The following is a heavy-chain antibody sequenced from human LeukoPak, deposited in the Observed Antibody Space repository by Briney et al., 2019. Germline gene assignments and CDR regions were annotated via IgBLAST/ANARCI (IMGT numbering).Heavy chain of an antibody. CDR1: GGSISSSSYY. CDR3: AREGNFDDSSGYYSSYFDY. Sequence: SETLSLTCTVSGGSISSSSYYWGWIRQPPGKGLEWIGSIYYSGSTYYNPSLKSRVTISVDTSKNQFSLKLSSVTAADTAVYYCAREGNFDDSSGYYSSYFDYWGQGTLVTVSS. J-gene: IGHJ4*02. CDR2: IYYSGST. D-gene: IGHD3-22*01. V-gene: IGHV4-39*07.